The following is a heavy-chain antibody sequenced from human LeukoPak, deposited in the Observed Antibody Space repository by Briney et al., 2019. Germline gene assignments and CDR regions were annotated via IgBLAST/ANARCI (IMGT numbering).Heavy chain of an antibody. CDR2: FYYSGST. Sequence: SETLSLTCTVSGGSISSSHYYWGWIRQPPGKGLEWIGSFYYSGSTYYNPSLKSRVTMSVDTSKNQFSLKLSSVTAADTAVYYCARLTYSVDYWGQGTLVTVSS. D-gene: IGHD2-21*01. J-gene: IGHJ4*02. CDR1: GGSISSSHYY. CDR3: ARLTYSVDY. V-gene: IGHV4-39*01.